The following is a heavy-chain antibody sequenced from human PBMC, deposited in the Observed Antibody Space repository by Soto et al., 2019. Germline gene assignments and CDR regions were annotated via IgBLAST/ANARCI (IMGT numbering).Heavy chain of an antibody. V-gene: IGHV4-39*01. CDR2: IYYSGST. D-gene: IGHD1-26*01. Sequence: SETLSLTCTVSGGSISSSSYYWSWIRQPPGKGLEWIGSIYYSGSTYHNPSLKSRVTISADTSMNQFSLKVISVTAADTAVYYCASRNRDGSYHERFDYWGQGTLVTVSS. CDR3: ASRNRDGSYHERFDY. J-gene: IGHJ4*02. CDR1: GGSISSSSYY.